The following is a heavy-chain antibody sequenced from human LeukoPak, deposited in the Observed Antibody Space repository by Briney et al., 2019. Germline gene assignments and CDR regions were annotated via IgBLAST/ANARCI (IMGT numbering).Heavy chain of an antibody. Sequence: GGSLRLSCAASGFTFSSYWMSWVRQAPGKGLEWVANIKQDGSEKYYVDSVKGRFTISRDNAKNSLYLQMNSLRAEDTAVYYCARDSIVAAGNSYHYGSDVWGQGTTVTVSS. V-gene: IGHV3-7*05. CDR2: IKQDGSEK. D-gene: IGHD6-13*01. CDR1: GFTFSSYW. J-gene: IGHJ6*02. CDR3: ARDSIVAAGNSYHYGSDV.